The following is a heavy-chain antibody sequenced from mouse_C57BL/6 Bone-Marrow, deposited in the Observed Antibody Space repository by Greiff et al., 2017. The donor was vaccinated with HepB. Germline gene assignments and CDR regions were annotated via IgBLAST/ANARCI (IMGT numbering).Heavy chain of an antibody. V-gene: IGHV5-17*01. D-gene: IGHD1-1*01. J-gene: IGHJ4*01. CDR2: ISSGSSTI. Sequence: DVHLVESGGGLVKPGGSLKLSCAASGFTFSDYGMHWVRQTPEKGLEWVAYISSGSSTIYYADTVKGRITISRDNANNTLFLQMTSLRSEDTAMYYCAGLLLRSYSALDYWGQGTSVTVSS. CDR1: GFTFSDYG. CDR3: AGLLLRSYSALDY.